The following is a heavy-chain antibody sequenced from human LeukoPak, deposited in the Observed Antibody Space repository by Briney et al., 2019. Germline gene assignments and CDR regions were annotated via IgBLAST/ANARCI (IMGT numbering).Heavy chain of an antibody. Sequence: ASVKVSCKASGYTFTGYYMHWVRQAPGQGLEWMGWINPNSGGTNYAQKFQGRVTMTRDTSISTAYMELSRLRSDDTAVYYCARGGQLVYSNQPTNYWGQGTLVTVSS. CDR1: GYTFTGYY. D-gene: IGHD4-11*01. CDR3: ARGGQLVYSNQPTNY. J-gene: IGHJ4*02. V-gene: IGHV1-2*02. CDR2: INPNSGGT.